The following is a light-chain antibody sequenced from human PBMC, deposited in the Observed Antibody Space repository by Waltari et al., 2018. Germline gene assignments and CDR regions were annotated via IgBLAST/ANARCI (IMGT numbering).Light chain of an antibody. J-gene: IGKJ1*01. V-gene: IGKV4-1*01. Sequence: DIVMTQSPDSLAVSLGERATINCKSSQSVLYSSNNKNYLAWYQQKPGQPPKLLICWASIRESGVPDRFSGSGSGTDFTLTISSLQAEDVAVYYCQQYYSTPWTFGQGTKVEIK. CDR1: QSVLYSSNNKNY. CDR3: QQYYSTPWT. CDR2: WAS.